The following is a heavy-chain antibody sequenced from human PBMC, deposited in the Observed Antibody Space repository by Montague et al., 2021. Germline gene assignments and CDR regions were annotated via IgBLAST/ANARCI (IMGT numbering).Heavy chain of an antibody. CDR1: GGSISEFS. D-gene: IGHD7-27*01. J-gene: IGHJ4*02. Sequence: SETLSLTCTVTGGSISEFSWSWIRQSPEKGLEWIGHIYDSGTTNYNPSLKSRVTISADTSMNQFSLNLRSVTAADTAVYFCARRLGSRAPFDYWGQGTLVTVSS. CDR3: ARRLGSRAPFDY. V-gene: IGHV4-59*08. CDR2: IYDSGTT.